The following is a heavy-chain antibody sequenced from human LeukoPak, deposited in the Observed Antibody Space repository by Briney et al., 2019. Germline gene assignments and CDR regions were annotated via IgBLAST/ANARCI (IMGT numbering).Heavy chain of an antibody. D-gene: IGHD3-9*01. V-gene: IGHV1-18*01. CDR2: ISAYNGNT. J-gene: IGHJ4*02. Sequence: ASVKVSCKASGYTFTSYGISWVRQAPGQGLEWIGWISAYNGNTNYAQKLQGRVTMTTDTSTRKAYIELRSLRSDDTALYYCTRGSTGYLDYWGQGTLVTVSS. CDR1: GYTFTSYG. CDR3: TRGSTGYLDY.